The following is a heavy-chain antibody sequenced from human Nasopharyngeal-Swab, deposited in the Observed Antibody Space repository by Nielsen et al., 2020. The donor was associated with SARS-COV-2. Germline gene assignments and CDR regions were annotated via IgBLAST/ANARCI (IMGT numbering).Heavy chain of an antibody. J-gene: IGHJ6*02. Sequence: ASVKVSCKASGYTFTSYAMNWVRHAPGQGLEWMGWINTNTGNPTYAQGFTGRFVFSLDTSVSTAYLQISSLKAEDTAVYYCAIEHSGPMGYYYYGMDVWGQGATVTVSS. CDR2: INTNTGNP. CDR3: AIEHSGPMGYYYYGMDV. D-gene: IGHD5-12*01. V-gene: IGHV7-4-1*02. CDR1: GYTFTSYA.